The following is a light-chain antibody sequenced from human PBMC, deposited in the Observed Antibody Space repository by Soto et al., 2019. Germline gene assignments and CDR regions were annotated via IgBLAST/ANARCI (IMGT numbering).Light chain of an antibody. V-gene: IGLV2-8*01. CDR1: SRDVGGYNY. J-gene: IGLJ1*01. CDR2: EVN. CDR3: SSYAGSSNV. Sequence: QSVLTQPPSASGSPGQSVAISCNGTSRDVGGYNYVSWYQQHPGKAPKLMIYEVNKRPSGVPDRFSGSKSGNTASLTVSGLQAEDEADYYCSSYAGSSNVFGTGTKLTVL.